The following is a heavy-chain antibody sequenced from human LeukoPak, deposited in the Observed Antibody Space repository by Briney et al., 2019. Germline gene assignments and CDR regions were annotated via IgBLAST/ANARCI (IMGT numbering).Heavy chain of an antibody. CDR3: ARGITMVRGDWFDP. Sequence: PSETLSLTCAVSGGSISSGGYSWSWLRQPPGKGLEWIGYIYHSGSTYYNPSLKSRVTISVDRSKNQFSLKLSSVTAADTAVYYCARGITMVRGDWFDPWGQGTLVTVSS. J-gene: IGHJ5*02. CDR2: IYHSGST. CDR1: GGSISSGGYS. D-gene: IGHD3-10*01. V-gene: IGHV4-30-2*01.